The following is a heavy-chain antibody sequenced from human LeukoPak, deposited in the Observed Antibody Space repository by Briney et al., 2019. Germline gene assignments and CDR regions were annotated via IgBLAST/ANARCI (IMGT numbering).Heavy chain of an antibody. CDR2: ISAYNGNT. V-gene: IGHV1-18*01. Sequence: ASVKVSCKASGYTFTSYGISWVRQAPGQGLEWMGWISAYNGNTNYAQKLQGRVTMTTDTSTSTAYMELRSLRSDDTAVYYCARNPYCSSTSCYSYYYYMDVWGKGTTVTDSS. J-gene: IGHJ6*03. CDR3: ARNPYCSSTSCYSYYYYMDV. CDR1: GYTFTSYG. D-gene: IGHD2-2*01.